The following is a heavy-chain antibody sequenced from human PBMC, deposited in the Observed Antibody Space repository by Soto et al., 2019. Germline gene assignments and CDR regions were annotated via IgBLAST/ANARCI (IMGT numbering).Heavy chain of an antibody. V-gene: IGHV1-2*04. CDR3: ARGDSSSWYGMDV. CDR1: GYTFTGYY. Sequence: GASVKVSCKASGYTFTGYYMHWVRQAPGQGLEWTGWINPNSGGTNYAQKFQGWVTMTRDTSISTAYMELSRLRSDDTAVYYCARGDSSSWYGMDVWGQGTTVTVS. D-gene: IGHD6-13*01. J-gene: IGHJ6*02. CDR2: INPNSGGT.